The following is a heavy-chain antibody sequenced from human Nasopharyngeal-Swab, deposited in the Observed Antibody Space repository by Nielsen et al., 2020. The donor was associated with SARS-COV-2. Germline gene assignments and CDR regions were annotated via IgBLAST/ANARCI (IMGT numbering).Heavy chain of an antibody. J-gene: IGHJ4*02. D-gene: IGHD2-8*02. CDR1: GGSFSGYY. Sequence: SETLSLTCAVYGGSFSGYYWSWIRQPPGKGLEWIGEIYHSGSTNYNPSLKSRVTISVDKSKNQFSLKLSSVTAADTAVYYCARVVYAYYFDYWGQGTLVTVSS. V-gene: IGHV4-34*01. CDR2: IYHSGST. CDR3: ARVVYAYYFDY.